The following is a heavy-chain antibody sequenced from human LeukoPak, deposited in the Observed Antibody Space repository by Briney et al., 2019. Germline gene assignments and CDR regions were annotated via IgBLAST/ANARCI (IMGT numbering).Heavy chain of an antibody. J-gene: IGHJ4*02. CDR3: ALATTVPDRAGIFDC. CDR2: IHYSRTT. Sequence: SQTLSLTCTVAGGSIDRYYWSWVRQSPGKGLGGIGYIHYSRTTNYNPSLKSRVTISVDASKKQFSLNLSSVTAADTALYYCALATTVPDRAGIFDCWGQGALVTVSS. D-gene: IGHD4-17*01. V-gene: IGHV4-59*12. CDR1: GGSIDRYY.